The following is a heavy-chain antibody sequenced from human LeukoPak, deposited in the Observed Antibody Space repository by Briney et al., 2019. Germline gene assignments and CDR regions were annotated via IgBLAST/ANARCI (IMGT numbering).Heavy chain of an antibody. V-gene: IGHV3-23*01. D-gene: IGHD3-3*01. CDR3: ATQLRLRFLEWLR. Sequence: GGSLRRSCAASGFTFSNYVMSWVRQTPGKGLEWVSAISGSGGSTYYADSVKGRFTISRDNSKNTLSLQMNSLRAEDTAVYYCATQLRLRFLEWLRWGQGTLVTVSS. J-gene: IGHJ4*02. CDR2: ISGSGGST. CDR1: GFTFSNYV.